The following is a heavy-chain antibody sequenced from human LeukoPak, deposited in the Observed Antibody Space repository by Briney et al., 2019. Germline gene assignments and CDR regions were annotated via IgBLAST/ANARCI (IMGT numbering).Heavy chain of an antibody. CDR3: ARRDRLNGIGY. D-gene: IGHD1-1*01. CDR1: GYPINNAYY. Sequence: SETLSLTCAVSGYPINNAYYWVWIRQPPGKGLEWIGSLYHPDSTYYNPSLKSRVTMSVDTSRNQFSLKLSSVTAADTAVYYCARRDRLNGIGYWGQGTLVTVSS. V-gene: IGHV4-38-2*01. CDR2: LYHPDST. J-gene: IGHJ4*02.